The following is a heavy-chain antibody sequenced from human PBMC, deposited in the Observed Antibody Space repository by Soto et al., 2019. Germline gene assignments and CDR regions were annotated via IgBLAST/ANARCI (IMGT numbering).Heavy chain of an antibody. V-gene: IGHV4-61*01. J-gene: IGHJ4*02. CDR1: GDSVNSENSY. CDR3: ARDGGQGRGVIGHY. Sequence: PSETLSLTCTAYGDSVNSENSYCNWSRQSPGKVPEWIGYTYYNGGTNYNPSLKSRATILLDTSTNQFSLTLTSVTAADTAVYYCARDGGQGRGVIGHYWGRGILVTDSS. CDR2: TYYNGGT. D-gene: IGHD3-16*02.